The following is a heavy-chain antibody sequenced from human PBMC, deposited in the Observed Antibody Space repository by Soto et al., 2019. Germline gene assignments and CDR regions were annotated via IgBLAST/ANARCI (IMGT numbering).Heavy chain of an antibody. V-gene: IGHV1-18*04. CDR3: ARVWGSYRAPSGGAGFDP. J-gene: IGHJ5*02. CDR1: GYTFTSNS. D-gene: IGHD3-16*02. CDR2: ISAYNGET. Sequence: QVQLVQSGAELKKPGASVKVSCAASGYTFTSNSINWVRQAPGQGLEWMGGISAYNGETSYAEKFQGRLTMTTDTATSTAYMELRSLRSDDTAVYYCARVWGSYRAPSGGAGFDPWGQGTLVTVSS.